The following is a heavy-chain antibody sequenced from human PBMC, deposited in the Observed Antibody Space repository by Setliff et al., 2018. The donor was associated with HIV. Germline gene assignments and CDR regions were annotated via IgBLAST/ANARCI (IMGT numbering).Heavy chain of an antibody. CDR3: ARDSNDYSYYGLFDS. D-gene: IGHD4-4*01. CDR1: GGSISSGSYSSSYY. Sequence: TLSLTCTVSGGSISSGSYSSSYYWSWIRQPAGKGLEWIGHIYTSGSTNYNPSLKSRVTISVDTSKNQFSLKLSSVTAADTAVYYCARDSNDYSYYGLFDSWGQGTLVTVSS. V-gene: IGHV4-61*09. J-gene: IGHJ4*02. CDR2: IYTSGST.